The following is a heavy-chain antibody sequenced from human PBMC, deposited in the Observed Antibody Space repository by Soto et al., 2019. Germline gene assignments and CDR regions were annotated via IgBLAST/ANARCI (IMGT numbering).Heavy chain of an antibody. CDR1: VFTCSSYA. CDR2: ISGSGGST. J-gene: IGHJ6*02. CDR3: AKESVVVVPAAHSGMDV. Sequence: PWWSLRLSCSASVFTCSSYAMSWVRQAPGKGLEWVSAISGSGGSTYYADSVKGRFTISRDNSKNTLYLQMNSLRAEDTAVYYCAKESVVVVPAAHSGMDVWGQGTTVTVSS. D-gene: IGHD2-2*01. V-gene: IGHV3-23*01.